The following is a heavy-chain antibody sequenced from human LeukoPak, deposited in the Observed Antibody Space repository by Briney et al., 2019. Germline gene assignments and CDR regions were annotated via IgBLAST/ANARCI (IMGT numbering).Heavy chain of an antibody. D-gene: IGHD5-18*01. Sequence: ASVKVSCKASGYTFTGYYMHWVRQAPGQGLEWMGWINPNSSGTNYAQKFQGRVTMTRDTSISTAYMELSRLRSDDTAVYYCARDLSGYSYEGGYFDYWGQGTLVTVSS. CDR3: ARDLSGYSYEGGYFDY. CDR2: INPNSSGT. J-gene: IGHJ4*02. V-gene: IGHV1-2*02. CDR1: GYTFTGYY.